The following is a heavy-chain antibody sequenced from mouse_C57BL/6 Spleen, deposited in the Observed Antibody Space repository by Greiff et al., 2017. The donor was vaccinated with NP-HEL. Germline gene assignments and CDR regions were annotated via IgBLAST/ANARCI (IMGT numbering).Heavy chain of an antibody. CDR1: GYTFTSYW. D-gene: IGHD1-1*01. Sequence: VKLQQPGAELVRPGSSVKLSCKASGYTFTSYWMDWVKQRPGQGLEWIGNIYPSDSETHYNQKFKDKATLTVDKSSSTAYMQLSSLTSEDSAVYYCARESYYYGSSYDYAMDYWGQGTSVTVSS. V-gene: IGHV1-61*01. J-gene: IGHJ4*01. CDR2: IYPSDSET. CDR3: ARESYYYGSSYDYAMDY.